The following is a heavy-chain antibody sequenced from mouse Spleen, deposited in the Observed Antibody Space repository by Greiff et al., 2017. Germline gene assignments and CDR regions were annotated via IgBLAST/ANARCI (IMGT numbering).Heavy chain of an antibody. CDR1: GYSITSDYA. V-gene: IGHV3-2*02. D-gene: IGHD2-3*01. Sequence: EVQLVESGPGLVKPSQSLSLTCTVTGYSITSDYAWNWIRQFPGNKLEWMGYISYSGSTSYNPSLKSRISITRDTSKNQFFLQLNSVTTEDTATYYCARGGIYDGYNFDYWGQGTTLTVSS. J-gene: IGHJ2*01. CDR2: ISYSGST. CDR3: ARGGIYDGYNFDY.